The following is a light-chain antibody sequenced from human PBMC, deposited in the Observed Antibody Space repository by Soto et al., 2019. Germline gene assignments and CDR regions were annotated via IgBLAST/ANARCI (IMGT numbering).Light chain of an antibody. V-gene: IGKV3-15*01. CDR1: QSISSN. CDR3: QPYSNRLET. CDR2: DAS. Sequence: EIVMTQSPATLSVSPGERASLSCRASQSISSNLAWYQQKPGQAPRLLIYDASTRATGIPARFSGSGSGTEFTLTISSLQSGDFAVYYCQPYSNRLETFGQRT. J-gene: IGKJ1*01.